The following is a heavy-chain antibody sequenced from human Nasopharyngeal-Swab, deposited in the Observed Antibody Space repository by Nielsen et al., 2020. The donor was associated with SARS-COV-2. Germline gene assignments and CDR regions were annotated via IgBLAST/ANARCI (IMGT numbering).Heavy chain of an antibody. V-gene: IGHV4-59*01. D-gene: IGHD3-10*01. CDR2: IYYSGST. CDR3: ARDRPMVRGVASGGAHYYYYYMDV. CDR1: GGSFSSYY. J-gene: IGHJ6*03. Sequence: SETLSLTCTVSGGSFSSYYWSWIRQPPGKGLEWIGYIYYSGSTNYNPSLKSRVTISVDTSKNQFSLKLSSVTAADTAVYYCARDRPMVRGVASGGAHYYYYYMDVWGKGTTVTVSS.